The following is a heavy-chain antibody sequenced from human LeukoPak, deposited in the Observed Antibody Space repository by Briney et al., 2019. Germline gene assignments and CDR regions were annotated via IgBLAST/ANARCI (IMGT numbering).Heavy chain of an antibody. Sequence: PSETLSLTCTVSGGSISRSSYYWGWIRQHPGKGLERLGYIFYSGSTYYNPSLKGRFTISLDTSKNQLSLKLSSVTAADTAVYYCARGTYYSSSGSYYNLDQWGQGTLVTVSS. D-gene: IGHD3-10*01. CDR2: IFYSGST. CDR1: GGSISRSSYY. CDR3: ARGTYYSSSGSYYNLDQ. V-gene: IGHV4-31*03. J-gene: IGHJ4*02.